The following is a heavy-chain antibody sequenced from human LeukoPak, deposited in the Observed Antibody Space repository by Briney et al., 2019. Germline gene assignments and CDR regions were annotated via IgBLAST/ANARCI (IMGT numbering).Heavy chain of an antibody. CDR3: ARGHYGSGSYYMDV. D-gene: IGHD3-10*01. J-gene: IGHJ6*04. V-gene: IGHV4-59*01. CDR2: IYYTGNT. CDR1: GGSISSYY. Sequence: SETLSLTCTVSGGSISSYYWSWIRLPQGQGMEYIGHIYYTGNTNNNPSLNSRGTISVDTSKNQFSLKLSSVTAADTAVYYCARGHYGSGSYYMDVWGKGTTVTVSS.